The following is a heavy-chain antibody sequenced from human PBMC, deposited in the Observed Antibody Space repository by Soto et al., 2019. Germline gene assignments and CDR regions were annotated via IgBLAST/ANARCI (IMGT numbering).Heavy chain of an antibody. CDR1: GFTFRDYY. V-gene: IGHV3-11*05. CDR3: ARECYYTMDV. Sequence: QVQLVESGGGLVRPGGSLRLSCEASGFTFRDYYMTWFRQAPGKGLEWLSYIDSSTKYTNYADSVKGRFTISRDNAKNSLYLQMNSLRADDTAVYYCARECYYTMDVWGQGTMVTVSS. CDR2: IDSSTKYT. J-gene: IGHJ6*02.